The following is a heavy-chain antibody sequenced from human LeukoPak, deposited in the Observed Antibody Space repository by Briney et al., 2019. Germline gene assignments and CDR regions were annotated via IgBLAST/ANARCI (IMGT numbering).Heavy chain of an antibody. CDR2: VYYSGKT. Sequence: SETLSLTCTVSGGSINRYYWSWIRQPPGKGLEWMGYVYYSGKTKYNPSLKSRVTISVDTSNNHISLRLKSVTAADTAVYYCARHIDDYGDANFDSWGQGTLVTVSS. D-gene: IGHD4-17*01. J-gene: IGHJ4*02. V-gene: IGHV4-59*08. CDR3: ARHIDDYGDANFDS. CDR1: GGSINRYY.